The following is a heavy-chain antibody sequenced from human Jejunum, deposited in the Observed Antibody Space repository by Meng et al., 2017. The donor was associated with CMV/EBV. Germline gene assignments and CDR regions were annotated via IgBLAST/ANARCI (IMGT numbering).Heavy chain of an antibody. CDR1: GFTFTSYS. Sequence: SGFTFTSYSITWVRQAPGKGLEWLSYISGSSTYIYHADSVKGRFTISRDNAKNSVYLQMNGLRAEDAAVYYCVRAIDYGDPNWFDTWGQGTLVTVSS. CDR2: ISGSSTYI. D-gene: IGHD4-17*01. CDR3: VRAIDYGDPNWFDT. V-gene: IGHV3-21*01. J-gene: IGHJ5*02.